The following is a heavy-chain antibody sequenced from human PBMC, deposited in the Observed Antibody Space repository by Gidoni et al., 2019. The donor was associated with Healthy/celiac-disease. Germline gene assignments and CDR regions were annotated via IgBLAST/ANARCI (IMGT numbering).Heavy chain of an antibody. CDR2: TYYRSKWYN. CDR3: ARGDSSGYYYPDAFDI. J-gene: IGHJ3*02. Sequence: QVQLQQSGPGLVKHSKTLSLTCAIAGDSVSSNSAAWNWIRQSPSRGLEWLGRTYYRSKWYNDYAVSVKSRITINPDTSKNQFSLQLNSVAPEDTAVYYCARGDSSGYYYPDAFDIWGQGTMVTVSS. V-gene: IGHV6-1*01. D-gene: IGHD3-22*01. CDR1: GDSVSSNSAA.